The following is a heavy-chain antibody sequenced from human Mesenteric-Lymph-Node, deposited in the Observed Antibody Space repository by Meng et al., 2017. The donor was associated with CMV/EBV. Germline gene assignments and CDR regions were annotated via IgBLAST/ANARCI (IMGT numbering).Heavy chain of an antibody. J-gene: IGHJ3*02. D-gene: IGHD3-10*01. CDR3: ARVGRGGYSGVFLDI. V-gene: IGHV3-48*03. Sequence: GEFLKTSCAASGFIFRSYEMNWVRQAPGQGLEWVSYISGRSNSIYYADSVRGRFTISRDNAKNSLYLQMNSLRAEDTAVYYCARVGRGGYSGVFLDIWGQGTKVTVAS. CDR1: GFIFRSYE. CDR2: ISGRSNSI.